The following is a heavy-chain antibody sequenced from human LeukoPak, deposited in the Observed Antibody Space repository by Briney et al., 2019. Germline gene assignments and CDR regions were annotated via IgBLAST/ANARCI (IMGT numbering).Heavy chain of an antibody. J-gene: IGHJ4*02. CDR1: GFTFNDYS. CDR3: ARVSGYNWNSGVDY. D-gene: IGHD1-7*01. V-gene: IGHV3-21*04. Sequence: GGSLRLSCAASGFTFNDYSLNWVRQAPGKGLEWVSSISSSSTYIFYADSVRGRFTISRDNAKNSLYLQMHSLRAEDTALYYCARVSGYNWNSGVDYWGQGTLVTVSS. CDR2: ISSSSTYI.